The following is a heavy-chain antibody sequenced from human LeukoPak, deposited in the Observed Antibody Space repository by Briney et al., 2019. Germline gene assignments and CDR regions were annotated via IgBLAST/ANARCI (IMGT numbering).Heavy chain of an antibody. Sequence: GGSLRLSCAASGFTFGSYSMNWVRQAPGKGLEWVSYISSSSSTIYYVDSVKGRFTISRDNAKNSLYLQMNSLRAEDTAVYYCARDHARGSGSYYAFDYWGQGTLVTVSS. CDR3: ARDHARGSGSYYAFDY. J-gene: IGHJ4*02. V-gene: IGHV3-48*01. D-gene: IGHD3-10*01. CDR2: ISSSSSTI. CDR1: GFTFGSYS.